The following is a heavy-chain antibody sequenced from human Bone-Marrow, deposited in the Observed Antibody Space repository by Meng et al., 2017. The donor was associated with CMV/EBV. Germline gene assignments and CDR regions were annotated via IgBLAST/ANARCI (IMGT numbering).Heavy chain of an antibody. V-gene: IGHV3-21*04. CDR2: ISSSSYI. J-gene: IGHJ4*02. CDR1: GFTFSSYS. Sequence: GESLKISCAASGFTFSSYSMNWVRQAPGKGLEWVSSISSSSYIYYADSVKGRFTISRDNAKNSLFLQMNSLRDEDTAVYFCARGYYGGNPTGFPVVDNWGQGTLVTVSS. D-gene: IGHD4-23*01. CDR3: ARGYYGGNPTGFPVVDN.